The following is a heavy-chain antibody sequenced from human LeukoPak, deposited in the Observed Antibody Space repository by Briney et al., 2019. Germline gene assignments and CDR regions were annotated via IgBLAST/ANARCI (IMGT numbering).Heavy chain of an antibody. J-gene: IGHJ4*02. CDR1: GFTFSSYS. V-gene: IGHV3-21*01. CDR3: ARDRSDTRWDVAFDY. Sequence: GGSLRLSCAASGFTFSSYSMNWVRQAPGKGLEWVSSISSSSSCIYYADSVKGRFTISRDNAKNSLYLQMNSLRADDTAVYYCARDRSDTRWDVAFDYWGQGTLVTVSS. CDR2: ISSSSSCI. D-gene: IGHD3-10*01.